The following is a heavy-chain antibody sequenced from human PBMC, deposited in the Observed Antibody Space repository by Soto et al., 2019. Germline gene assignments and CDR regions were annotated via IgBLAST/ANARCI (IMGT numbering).Heavy chain of an antibody. V-gene: IGHV2-26*01. J-gene: IGHJ6*02. D-gene: IGHD3-22*01. Sequence: SGHTLVNPTETLTLTCTVSGFSLSNTRMGVTWIRQPPGKALEWLAHIYSNDEKSYSTSVKTRLTVSKDTSKSQVVLTMTNMDPADTATYYCARMQGYYDSSGSPPKFYYYGMDVWGQGTTLTVSS. CDR3: ARMQGYYDSSGSPPKFYYYGMDV. CDR2: IYSNDEK. CDR1: GFSLSNTRMG.